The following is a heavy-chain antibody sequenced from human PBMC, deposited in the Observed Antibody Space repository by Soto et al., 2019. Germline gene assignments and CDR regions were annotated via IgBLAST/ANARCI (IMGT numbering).Heavy chain of an antibody. J-gene: IGHJ4*02. D-gene: IGHD1-1*01. CDR3: ARNMYSGPTGY. Sequence: QVQLVESGGGLVKPGGSLRLSCAASGFTFRDFYMSWIRQAPGKGLEWVSYISSSGDYTNYADSVKGRFTISRDNAKNSLYLQMNSLRAEDTAVYYCARNMYSGPTGYWGQGTLVTVSS. CDR1: GFTFRDFY. V-gene: IGHV3-11*05. CDR2: ISSSGDYT.